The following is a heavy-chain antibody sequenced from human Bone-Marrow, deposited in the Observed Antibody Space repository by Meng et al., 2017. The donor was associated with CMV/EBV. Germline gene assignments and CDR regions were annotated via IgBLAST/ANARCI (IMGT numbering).Heavy chain of an antibody. CDR2: ISWNSGSI. J-gene: IGHJ4*02. CDR3: AKEPRSGGYLDY. Sequence: SLRPSCAASGFTFDDYAMHWVRQAPGKGLEWVSGISWNSGSIGYADSVKGRFTISRDNAKNSLYLQMNSLRAEDTALYYCAKEPRSGGYLDYWGQGTLVTVSS. V-gene: IGHV3-9*01. CDR1: GFTFDDYA.